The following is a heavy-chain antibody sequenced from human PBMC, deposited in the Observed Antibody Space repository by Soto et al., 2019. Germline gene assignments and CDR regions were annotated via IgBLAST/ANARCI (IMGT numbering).Heavy chain of an antibody. V-gene: IGHV4-31*03. CDR1: GGSISSGGYY. CDR2: IYYSGST. Sequence: QVQLQESGPGLVKPSQTLSLTCTVSGGSISSGGYYWSWIRQHPGKGLEWIGYIYYSGSTYYNPSLKIRVTRSVDTSKNQFSLKLSSVTAADTAVYYCARESHYGSGSYPTVDYWGQGTLVTVSS. CDR3: ARESHYGSGSYPTVDY. J-gene: IGHJ4*02. D-gene: IGHD3-10*01.